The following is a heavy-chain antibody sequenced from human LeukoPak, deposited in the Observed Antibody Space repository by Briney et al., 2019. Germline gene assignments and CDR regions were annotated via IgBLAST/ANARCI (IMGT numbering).Heavy chain of an antibody. CDR3: ARGDYYYDRSPPNFDY. D-gene: IGHD3-22*01. Sequence: SVKVSCQASGYTFTDYYMHWVRQAPGQGLEWMGWIDPNSGGTNYAQKFQGRVTMTRDTSITTAYMELNRLRYDDTAVYYCARGDYYYDRSPPNFDYWGQGTLVTVSS. V-gene: IGHV1-2*02. CDR2: IDPNSGGT. J-gene: IGHJ4*02. CDR1: GYTFTDYY.